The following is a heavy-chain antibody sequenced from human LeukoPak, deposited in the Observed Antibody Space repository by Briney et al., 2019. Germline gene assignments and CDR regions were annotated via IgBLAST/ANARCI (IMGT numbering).Heavy chain of an antibody. Sequence: ASVKVSCKASGYTFTGYYMHWVRQAPGQGLEWMGWIIPNSGGTSYAQKFQGRVTMTRDTSISTAYMELSRLRSDDTAVYYCAREGLGELTLDYWGQGTLVTVSS. CDR1: GYTFTGYY. J-gene: IGHJ4*02. CDR2: IIPNSGGT. V-gene: IGHV1-2*02. D-gene: IGHD3-16*01. CDR3: AREGLGELTLDY.